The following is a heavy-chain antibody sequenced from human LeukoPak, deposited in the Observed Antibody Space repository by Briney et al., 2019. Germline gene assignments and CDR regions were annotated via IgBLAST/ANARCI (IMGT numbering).Heavy chain of an antibody. CDR2: INHSGST. V-gene: IGHV4-34*01. Sequence: SETLSLTCAVYGGSFSGYYWSWIRQPPGKGLEWIGEINHSGSTNYNPSLKSRVTISVDTSKNQFSLKLSSVTAADTAVYYCARHCSGGSCYGESRDYYYYYMDVWGKGTTVTISS. CDR1: GGSFSGYY. J-gene: IGHJ6*03. CDR3: ARHCSGGSCYGESRDYYYYYMDV. D-gene: IGHD2-15*01.